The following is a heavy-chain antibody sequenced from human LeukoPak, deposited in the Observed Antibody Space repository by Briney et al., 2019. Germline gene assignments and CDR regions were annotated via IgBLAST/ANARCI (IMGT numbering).Heavy chain of an antibody. CDR2: IYYSGST. CDR1: GGSISSSSYY. D-gene: IGHD5-24*01. Sequence: KPSETLSLTCTVSGGSISSSSYYWGWIRQPPGKGLEWIGSIYYSGSTYYNPSLKSRVTISVDTSKNQFSLKLSSVTAADTAVYYCARDRGTFDYWGQGTLVTVSS. CDR3: ARDRGTFDY. V-gene: IGHV4-39*07. J-gene: IGHJ4*02.